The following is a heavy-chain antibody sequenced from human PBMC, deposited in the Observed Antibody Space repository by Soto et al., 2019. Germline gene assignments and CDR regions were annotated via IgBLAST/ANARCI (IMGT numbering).Heavy chain of an antibody. CDR1: GGSGSSYY. D-gene: IGHD3-10*01. J-gene: IGHJ6*03. Sequence: HVPLQASGPGLVKPSATLSLPCTVSGGSGSSYYWSWIRPPPATGLEWIGWLYYRGRTSYNPSLRSRVTIPGDPSKNQFSLKLSSVTAADTAVYYCARARFSSYFYMDVWGKGAAVTVSS. CDR2: LYYRGRT. V-gene: IGHV4-59*02. CDR3: ARARFSSYFYMDV.